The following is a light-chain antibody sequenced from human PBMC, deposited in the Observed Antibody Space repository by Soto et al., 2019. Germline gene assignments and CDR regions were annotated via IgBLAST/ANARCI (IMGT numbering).Light chain of an antibody. V-gene: IGKV1-39*01. J-gene: IGKJ3*01. Sequence: DIQMTQSPSSLSASVGDRVTITCRASQSISSYLNWYQQKPGKAPQLLIYAASSLQSGVPSRFSGSRSGTDFTLTISSLQPEDFATYYCQQSYSTPVFTFGPGTKVDI. CDR1: QSISSY. CDR2: AAS. CDR3: QQSYSTPVFT.